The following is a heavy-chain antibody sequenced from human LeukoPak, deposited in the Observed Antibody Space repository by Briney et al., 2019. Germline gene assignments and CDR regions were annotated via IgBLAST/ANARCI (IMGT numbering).Heavy chain of an antibody. D-gene: IGHD3-22*01. Sequence: GGSLRLSCAASGFTFSDYYMSWIRQAPGKGLEWVSYISSSGSTIYYADSVKGRFTISRDNAKNSLYLQMNSLRAEDTAVYYCARDLYYYDSSGYGGAFDIWGQGTMVTVSS. J-gene: IGHJ3*02. V-gene: IGHV3-11*01. CDR3: ARDLYYYDSSGYGGAFDI. CDR2: ISSSGSTI. CDR1: GFTFSDYY.